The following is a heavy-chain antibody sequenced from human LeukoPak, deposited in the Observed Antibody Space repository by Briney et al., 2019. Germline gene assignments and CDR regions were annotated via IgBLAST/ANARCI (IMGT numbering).Heavy chain of an antibody. CDR2: INPSGGST. D-gene: IGHD3-10*01. J-gene: IGHJ4*02. CDR1: GYTFTSYY. V-gene: IGHV1-46*01. CDR3: AREGTGVRGVIINSLDY. Sequence: ASVKVSCKASGYTFTSYYMHWVRQAPGQGLEWMGIINPSGGSTSYAQKFQGRVTMTRDTSTSTVYMELSSLRSEDTAVYYCAREGTGVRGVIINSLDYWGQGTLVTVSS.